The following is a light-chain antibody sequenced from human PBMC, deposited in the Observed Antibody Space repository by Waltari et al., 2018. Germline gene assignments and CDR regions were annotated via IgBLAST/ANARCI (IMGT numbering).Light chain of an antibody. V-gene: IGKV3-20*01. Sequence: EIVLTQSPGTLSLSPGERATLSCRASQSVSSNYLAWYQQNTGQAPRLLIYAASRRATGIPDRVSGSGSGTDFTLTISRLEPEDFAVYYCHQYGSSPNTFGQGTKLDIK. CDR1: QSVSSNY. CDR3: HQYGSSPNT. CDR2: AAS. J-gene: IGKJ2*01.